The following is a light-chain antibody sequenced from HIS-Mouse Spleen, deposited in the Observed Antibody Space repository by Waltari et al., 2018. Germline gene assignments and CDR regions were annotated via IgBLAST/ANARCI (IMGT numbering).Light chain of an antibody. V-gene: IGLV3-10*01. CDR3: YSTDSSGNHRV. Sequence: SYELTQPPSVSVSPGQTARITCSGDALPKKYAYCYQQNSGQAPVLVIYEDSKRPSGSPERFSGSSSGTMATLTISGAQVEDEADYYCYSTDSSGNHRVFGGGTKLTVL. CDR1: ALPKKY. CDR2: EDS. J-gene: IGLJ2*01.